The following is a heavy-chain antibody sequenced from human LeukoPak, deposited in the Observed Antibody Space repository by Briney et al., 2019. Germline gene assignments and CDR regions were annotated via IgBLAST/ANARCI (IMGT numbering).Heavy chain of an antibody. D-gene: IGHD2-8*01. CDR3: AKGRCYINDLCDGDFDY. CDR2: ISGSGGST. J-gene: IGHJ4*02. V-gene: IGHV3-23*01. CDR1: GFLFSSYA. Sequence: PGGSLRLSCAASGFLFSSYAMIWVRQAPGKGLEWVSTISGSGGSTYYAGSVKGRFTISRDNSKNTVYLQMNSLTAEDTAVYYCAKGRCYINDLCDGDFDYWGQGTLVTVSS.